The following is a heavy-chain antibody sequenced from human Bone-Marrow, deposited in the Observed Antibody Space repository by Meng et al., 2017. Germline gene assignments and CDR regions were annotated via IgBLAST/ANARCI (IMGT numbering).Heavy chain of an antibody. J-gene: IGHJ5*02. CDR3: ARGGSGSYYVHRYNWFDP. V-gene: IGHV1-18*01. CDR1: GGTFSSYA. Sequence: ASVKVSCKASGGTFSSYAISWVRQAPGQGLEWMGWISAYNGNTNYAQKLQGRVTMTTDTSTSTAYMELRSLRSDDTAVYYYARGGSGSYYVHRYNWFDPWGQGTLVTVSS. D-gene: IGHD3-10*01. CDR2: ISAYNGNT.